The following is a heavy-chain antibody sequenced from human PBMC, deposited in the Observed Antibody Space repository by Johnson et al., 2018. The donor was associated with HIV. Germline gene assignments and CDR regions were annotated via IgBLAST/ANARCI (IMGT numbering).Heavy chain of an antibody. CDR1: GFTFNNAW. J-gene: IGHJ3*02. CDR2: IQSKTDGGTT. V-gene: IGHV3-15*01. CDR3: TTDKQLWLTVDI. D-gene: IGHD5-18*01. Sequence: VQLVESGGGLVKPGGSLRLSCAASGFTFNNAWMSWVRQAPGKGLEWVGRIQSKTDGGTTDYAAPVIDRFTISRDDSKNTLYLQMNSLKTEDTAVYYCTTDKQLWLTVDIWGQGTMVTVSS.